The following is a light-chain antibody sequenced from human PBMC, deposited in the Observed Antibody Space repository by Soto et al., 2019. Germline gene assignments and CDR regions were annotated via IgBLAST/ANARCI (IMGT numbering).Light chain of an antibody. CDR3: QQRSNWPKT. J-gene: IGKJ1*01. CDR1: QSVSSY. CDR2: DAT. Sequence: EVVLTQSPATLYLSPGERATLSCRASQSVSSYLAWYQQKAGQAPRLLIYDATKRAIGIPARFSGSGSGTDFALTISSLEPEDFAVYYCQQRSNWPKTFGHGTKVDIK. V-gene: IGKV3-11*01.